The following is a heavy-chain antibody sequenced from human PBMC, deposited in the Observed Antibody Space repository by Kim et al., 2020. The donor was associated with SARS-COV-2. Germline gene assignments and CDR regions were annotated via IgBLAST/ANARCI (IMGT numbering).Heavy chain of an antibody. CDR1: GFTFSSCA. Sequence: GGSLRLSCAASGFTFSSCAMSWVRQAPGKGLEWVSAISGSGDGTYYADSVKGRFTISRDNSKNTLYLQMNSLRAEDTAVYYCAKCPRTGSSWYSLSLFDCWGRGTLVTVSS. V-gene: IGHV3-23*01. CDR2: ISGSGDGT. CDR3: AKCPRTGSSWYSLSLFDC. J-gene: IGHJ4*02. D-gene: IGHD2-15*01.